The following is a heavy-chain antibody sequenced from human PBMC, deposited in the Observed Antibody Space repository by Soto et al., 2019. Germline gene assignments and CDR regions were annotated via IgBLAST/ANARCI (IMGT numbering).Heavy chain of an antibody. CDR2: IYYSGST. V-gene: IGHV4-39*01. J-gene: IGHJ4*02. Sequence: SETLSLTCTFSGGSISSSSYYWGWIRQPPGKGLEWIGSIYYSGSTYYNPSLKSRVTISVDTSKNQFSLKLSSVTAADTAVYYCARHVPLLECLFIDSWGQGTLVTVSS. CDR1: GGSISSSSYY. CDR3: ARHVPLLECLFIDS. D-gene: IGHD3-3*01.